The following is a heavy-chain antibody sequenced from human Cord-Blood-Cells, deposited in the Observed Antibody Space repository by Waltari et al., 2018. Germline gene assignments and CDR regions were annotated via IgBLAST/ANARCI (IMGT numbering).Heavy chain of an antibody. D-gene: IGHD3-10*01. CDR2: INPMGGST. CDR1: GYTFTSYY. CDR3: ARTYYYGSGSYYNWFDP. V-gene: IGHV1-46*01. J-gene: IGHJ5*02. Sequence: QVQLVQSGAEVKKPGASVKVSCKASGYTFTSYYMHWVRQASGQGLEWMGIINPMGGSTSYAQKFQGRVTLTRDTATSTVYMELSSLRSEDMAVYYCARTYYYGSGSYYNWFDPWGQGTLVTVSS.